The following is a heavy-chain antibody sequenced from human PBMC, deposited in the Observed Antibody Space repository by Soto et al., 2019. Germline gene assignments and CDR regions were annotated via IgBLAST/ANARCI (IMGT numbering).Heavy chain of an antibody. V-gene: IGHV4-59*01. J-gene: IGHJ6*03. D-gene: IGHD5-18*01. CDR2: IYYSGST. CDR3: ERGSLDTHYYYYYMDV. CDR1: GGSISSYY. Sequence: PSETLSLTCTVSGGSISSYYCSWIRQPPGKGLEWIGYIYYSGSTNYNPSLKSRVTISVDTSKNQFSLKLSSVTAADTAVYYCERGSLDTHYYYYYMDVWGKGTTVTVSS.